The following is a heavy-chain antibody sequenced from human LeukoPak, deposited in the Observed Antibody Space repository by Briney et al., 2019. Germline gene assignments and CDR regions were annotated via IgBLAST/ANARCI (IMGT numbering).Heavy chain of an antibody. CDR1: GFTFSSYG. CDR2: ISYDGSNK. J-gene: IGHJ4*02. V-gene: IGHV3-30*03. D-gene: IGHD2-15*01. CDR3: ARGRYSRGSIGIDY. Sequence: PGGSLRLSCAASGFTFSSYGMHWVRQAPGKGLEWVAVISYDGSNKYYADSVKGRFTISRDNSKNTLYLQMNSLRAEDTTVYYCARGRYSRGSIGIDYWGQGTLVTVSS.